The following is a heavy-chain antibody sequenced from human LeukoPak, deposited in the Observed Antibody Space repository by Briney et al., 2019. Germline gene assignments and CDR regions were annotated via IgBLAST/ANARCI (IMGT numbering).Heavy chain of an antibody. V-gene: IGHV4-39*07. D-gene: IGHD1-1*01. CDR3: ARDGVQGWFDP. Sequence: PSETLSLTCTVSGGSISSSSYYWGWIRQPPGKGLEWIGSVYYGGSTYYNPSLKSRVTTSVDTSKNQFSLKLNSVTAADTAVYYCARDGVQGWFDPWGQGTLVTVSS. CDR1: GGSISSSSYY. J-gene: IGHJ5*02. CDR2: VYYGGST.